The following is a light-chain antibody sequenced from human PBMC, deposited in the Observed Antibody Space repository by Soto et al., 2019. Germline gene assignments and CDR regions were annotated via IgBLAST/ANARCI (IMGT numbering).Light chain of an antibody. CDR2: WAS. CDR3: QQYYSTPWT. V-gene: IGKV4-1*01. Sequence: DIVMTQSPDSLAVSLGERATINCKSSQNVLYSSNNKNYLAWYQQKLGQPPKLLIRWASTRESGVPDRFSGSGAGTEFTLTISSLQYDDVAVYYCQQYYSTPWTFGQGTKVEIK. CDR1: QNVLYSSNNKNY. J-gene: IGKJ1*01.